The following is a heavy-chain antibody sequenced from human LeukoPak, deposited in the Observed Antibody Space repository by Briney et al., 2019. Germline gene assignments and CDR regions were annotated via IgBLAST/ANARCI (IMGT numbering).Heavy chain of an antibody. Sequence: PSETLSLTCAVSGGSISSGGYSWSWIRQPPGKGLEWIGYIYHSGSTYYNPSLKSRVTISVDRSKNQFSLKLSSVTAADTAVYYCARAVVAATGWFDPWGQGILVTVPS. V-gene: IGHV4-30-2*01. CDR3: ARAVVAATGWFDP. CDR1: GGSISSGGYS. CDR2: IYHSGST. J-gene: IGHJ5*02. D-gene: IGHD2-15*01.